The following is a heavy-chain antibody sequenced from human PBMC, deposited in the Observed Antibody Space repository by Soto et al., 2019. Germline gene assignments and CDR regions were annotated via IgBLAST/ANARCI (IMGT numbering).Heavy chain of an antibody. D-gene: IGHD6-13*01. CDR1: GYSISSGYY. CDR3: ARRHSSSWYGLDS. V-gene: IGHV4-38-2*01. Sequence: SETVSLTCAVSGYSISSGYYWGWIRQPPGKGLEWIGSIYHSGSTYYNPSLKSRVTISVDTSKNQFSLNLNSVTAADTAVYFCARRHSSSWYGLDSWGQGTLVTVSS. J-gene: IGHJ4*02. CDR2: IYHSGST.